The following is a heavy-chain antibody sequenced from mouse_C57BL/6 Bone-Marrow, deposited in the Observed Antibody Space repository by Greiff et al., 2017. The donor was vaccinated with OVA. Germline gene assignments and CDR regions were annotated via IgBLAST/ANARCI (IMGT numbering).Heavy chain of an antibody. Sequence: QVQLKESGPELVKPGASVKISCKASGYAFSSSWMNWVKQRPGKGLEWIGRIYPGDGDTNYNGKFKGKATLTADKSSSTAYMQLSSLTSEDSAVYFCAREGYGFAYWGQGTLVTVSA. D-gene: IGHD2-2*01. CDR2: IYPGDGDT. J-gene: IGHJ3*01. V-gene: IGHV1-82*01. CDR1: GYAFSSSW. CDR3: AREGYGFAY.